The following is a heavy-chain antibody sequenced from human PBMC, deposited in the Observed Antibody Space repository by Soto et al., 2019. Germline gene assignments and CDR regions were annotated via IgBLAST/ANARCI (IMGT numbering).Heavy chain of an antibody. CDR1: GFTFSSYA. J-gene: IGHJ6*02. V-gene: IGHV3-30-3*01. CDR3: ARDHSPAGVVVAATLYYYYGMDV. D-gene: IGHD2-15*01. Sequence: QVQLVESGGGVVQPGRSLRLSCAASGFTFSSYAMHWVRQAPGKGLEWVAVISYDGSNKYYADSVKGRFTISRDNSKNTLYLQMNSLRAEDTAVYYCARDHSPAGVVVAATLYYYYGMDVWGQGTTVTVSS. CDR2: ISYDGSNK.